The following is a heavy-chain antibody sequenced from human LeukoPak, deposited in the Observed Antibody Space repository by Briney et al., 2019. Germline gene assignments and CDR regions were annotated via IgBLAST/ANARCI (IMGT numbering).Heavy chain of an antibody. CDR2: IYYSGST. CDR1: GGSISSSSYY. V-gene: IGHV4-39*07. D-gene: IGHD6-13*01. J-gene: IGHJ4*02. Sequence: PSETLSLTCTVSGGSISSSSYYWGWIRQPPGKGLEWIGSIYYSGSTYYNPSLKSRVTISVDTSKNQFSLKLSSVTAADTAVCYCAREISADSSWLDYWGQGTLVTVSS. CDR3: AREISADSSWLDY.